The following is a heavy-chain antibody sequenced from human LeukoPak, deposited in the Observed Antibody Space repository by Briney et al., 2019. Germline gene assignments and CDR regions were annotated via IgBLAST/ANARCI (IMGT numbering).Heavy chain of an antibody. CDR2: IFYGGST. J-gene: IGHJ4*02. Sequence: SETLSLTCTVSSGSISSSSDYWGWVRQPPGRGLGWIGSIFYGGSTYYNPSLKSRVTISVDTSKNQFSLRLSSVTAADTAVYYCAGSLAVAGTPFDYWGQGTLVTVSS. CDR3: AGSLAVAGTPFDY. CDR1: SGSISSSSDY. V-gene: IGHV4-39*07. D-gene: IGHD6-19*01.